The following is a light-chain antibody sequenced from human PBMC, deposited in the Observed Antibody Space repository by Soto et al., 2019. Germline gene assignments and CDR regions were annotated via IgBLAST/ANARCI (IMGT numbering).Light chain of an antibody. CDR3: QQYNNWPPNT. J-gene: IGKJ2*01. V-gene: IGKV3-20*01. Sequence: EIVLTQSPGTLSLSPGERATLSCRASQSVSSSTSLAWYQQKTGQAPRLLIYGASSRAVGVPDRFSGSGSGTDFTLTISRLEPEDFAVYYCQQYNNWPPNTFGQGTKLEIK. CDR2: GAS. CDR1: QSVSSSTS.